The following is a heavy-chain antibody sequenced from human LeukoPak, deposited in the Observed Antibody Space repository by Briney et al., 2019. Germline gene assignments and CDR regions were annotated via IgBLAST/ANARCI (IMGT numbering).Heavy chain of an antibody. CDR3: ARDPFGDHPPDY. CDR2: INPNSGGT. D-gene: IGHD3-10*01. V-gene: IGHV1-2*02. Sequence: ASVKVSCKASGYTFTGYYMHWVRQAPGQGLEWMGWINPNSGGTNYAQKFQGRVTMTRDTSISTAYMELSRLRSDDTDVYYCARDPFGDHPPDYWGQGTLVTVSS. J-gene: IGHJ4*02. CDR1: GYTFTGYY.